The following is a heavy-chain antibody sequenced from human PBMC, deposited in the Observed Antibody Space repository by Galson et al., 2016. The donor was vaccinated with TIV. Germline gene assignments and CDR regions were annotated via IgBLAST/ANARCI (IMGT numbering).Heavy chain of an antibody. V-gene: IGHV3-33*01. Sequence: SLRLSCAASGFTFSTYAMHWVRQAPGKGLEWVAITWYDGSNKYYADSVRGRFTISRDNSKNTLYLQMNSLRSEDTAVYSCGREGVGYCSSTRCPYYGLDVWGQGTTVTVSS. CDR3: GREGVGYCSSTRCPYYGLDV. D-gene: IGHD2-2*01. CDR2: TWYDGSNK. CDR1: GFTFSTYA. J-gene: IGHJ6*02.